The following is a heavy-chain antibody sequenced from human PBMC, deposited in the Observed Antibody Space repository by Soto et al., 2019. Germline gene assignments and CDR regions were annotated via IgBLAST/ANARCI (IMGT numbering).Heavy chain of an antibody. J-gene: IGHJ6*02. V-gene: IGHV3-30-3*01. Sequence: GGSLRLSCAASGFTFSSYAMHWVRQAPGKGLEWVAVISYDGSNKYYADSVKGRFTISRDNSKNTLYLQMNSLRAEDTAVYYCAKCIAAHHYYYYGMDFRAQRTTVTVSS. CDR3: AKCIAAHHYYYYGMDF. CDR1: GFTFSSYA. D-gene: IGHD6-6*01. CDR2: ISYDGSNK.